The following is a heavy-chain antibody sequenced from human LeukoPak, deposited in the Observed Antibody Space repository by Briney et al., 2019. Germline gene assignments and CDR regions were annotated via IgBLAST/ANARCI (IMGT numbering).Heavy chain of an antibody. J-gene: IGHJ4*02. D-gene: IGHD2-2*01. CDR1: GGSFSGYY. Sequence: SETLSLTCAVYGGSFSGYYWSWIRQPPGKGLEWIGEINHSGSTNYNPSLKSRVTISVDTSKNQFSLKLSSVTAADTAVYYCARLPRGVVPAAIGFDYWGQGTLVTVSS. CDR2: INHSGST. V-gene: IGHV4-34*01. CDR3: ARLPRGVVPAAIGFDY.